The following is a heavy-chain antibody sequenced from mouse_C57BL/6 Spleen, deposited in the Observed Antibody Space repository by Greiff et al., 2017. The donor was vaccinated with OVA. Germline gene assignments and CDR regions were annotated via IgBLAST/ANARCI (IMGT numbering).Heavy chain of an antibody. J-gene: IGHJ3*01. CDR1: GFTFSSYA. V-gene: IGHV5-9-1*02. Sequence: EVKLMESGEGLVKPGGSLKLSCAASGFTFSSYAMSWVRQTPEKRLEWVAYISSGGDYIYYADTVKGRFTISRDNARNTLYLQMSSLKSEDTAMYYCTRDEDFFFAYWGKGTLVTVSA. CDR3: TRDEDFFFAY. CDR2: ISSGGDYI.